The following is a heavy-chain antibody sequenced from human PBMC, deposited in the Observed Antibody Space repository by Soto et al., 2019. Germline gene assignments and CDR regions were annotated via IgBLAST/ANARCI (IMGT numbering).Heavy chain of an antibody. CDR1: GGSISSGGYY. CDR2: IYYSGST. V-gene: IGHV4-31*03. Sequence: SETLSLTCTVSGGSISSGGYYWSWIRQHPGKGLEWIGYIYYSGSTYYNPSLKSRVTISVDTSKNQFSLKLSSVTAADTAVYYCARVDDSSGYPQIDYWGPGTLVTVSS. D-gene: IGHD3-22*01. J-gene: IGHJ4*02. CDR3: ARVDDSSGYPQIDY.